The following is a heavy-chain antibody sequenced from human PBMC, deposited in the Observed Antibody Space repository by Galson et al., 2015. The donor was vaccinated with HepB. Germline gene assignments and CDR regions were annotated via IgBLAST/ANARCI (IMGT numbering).Heavy chain of an antibody. D-gene: IGHD3-3*01. CDR1: GFTFSSSW. J-gene: IGHJ6*02. Sequence: SLRLSCAASGFTFSSSWMSWVRQAPGKGLEWVANIKQDGSEKYYADSVKGRFTISRDNAKNSLYLQMNSLRAEDTAVYYCARDGLRFLEWFRGYYYYYGMDVWGQGTTVTVSS. V-gene: IGHV3-7*01. CDR2: IKQDGSEK. CDR3: ARDGLRFLEWFRGYYYYYGMDV.